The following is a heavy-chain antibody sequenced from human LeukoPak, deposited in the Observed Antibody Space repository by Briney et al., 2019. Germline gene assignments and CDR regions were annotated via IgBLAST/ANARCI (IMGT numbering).Heavy chain of an antibody. CDR2: ISYDGSNK. CDR1: GFTFSSYG. V-gene: IGHV3-30*18. Sequence: GRSLRLSCAASGFTFSSYGMHWVRQAPGKGLEWVAVISYDGSNKYYADSVKGRFTISRDNSKNTLYLQMNSLRAEDTAVYYCAKDQGYSGSWDVLTRWGQGTLVTVSS. D-gene: IGHD1-26*01. J-gene: IGHJ4*02. CDR3: AKDQGYSGSWDVLTR.